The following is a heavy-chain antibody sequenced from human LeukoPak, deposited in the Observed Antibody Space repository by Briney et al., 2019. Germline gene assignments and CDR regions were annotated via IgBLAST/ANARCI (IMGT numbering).Heavy chain of an antibody. CDR2: IHSGGSII. D-gene: IGHD1-26*01. CDR3: VAEERDFDC. Sequence: PGGSLRLSCTASGHTFSTYWMHWVRQAPGKGLVWVAGIHSGGSIIYYADSVKGRFTISRDNAKNTLYPQMNSLRVEDTAVYYCVAEERDFDCWGQGVLVTVSS. J-gene: IGHJ4*02. V-gene: IGHV3-74*01. CDR1: GHTFSTYW.